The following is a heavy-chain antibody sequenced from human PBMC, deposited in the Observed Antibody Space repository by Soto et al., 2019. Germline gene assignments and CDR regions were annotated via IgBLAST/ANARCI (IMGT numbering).Heavy chain of an antibody. CDR1: GGTFSTYA. CDR3: AFGYCSGTSCSYYFYGMDV. CDR2: IIHMFATT. V-gene: IGHV1-69*13. D-gene: IGHD2-2*03. J-gene: IGHJ6*02. Sequence: SVNVSCKASGGTFSTYAVSWVRQAPGQGLEWMGGIIHMFATTNYAQKFQGRVTITADESTTTTYMELSSLRSEDTAVYYCAFGYCSGTSCSYYFYGMDVWRQGTTVPASS.